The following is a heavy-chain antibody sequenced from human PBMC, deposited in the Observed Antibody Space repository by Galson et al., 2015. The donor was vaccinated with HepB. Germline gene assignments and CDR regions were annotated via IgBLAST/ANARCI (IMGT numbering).Heavy chain of an antibody. J-gene: IGHJ3*02. Sequence: SLRLSCATSGFSFSDYGMSWVRQAPGKGLEWVSVISGTGSTTHYADSAKGRFTISRDNSKNTVYLQMSSLRADDAAVYYCAKDRPYGDFIGYAFDIWGQGTVVLVSS. CDR3: AKDRPYGDFIGYAFDI. V-gene: IGHV3-23*01. CDR2: ISGTGSTT. D-gene: IGHD2-21*02. CDR1: GFSFSDYG.